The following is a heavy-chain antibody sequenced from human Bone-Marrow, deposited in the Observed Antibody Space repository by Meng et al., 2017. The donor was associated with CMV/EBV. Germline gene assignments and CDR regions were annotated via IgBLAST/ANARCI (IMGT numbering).Heavy chain of an antibody. CDR3: ARFRFSSGSGSYFTGADYFDY. D-gene: IGHD3-10*01. J-gene: IGHJ4*02. CDR1: GFTFSDYY. CDR2: ISSSGSTI. Sequence: GESLKISCAGSGFTFSDYYMSWIRQAPGKGLEWVSYISSSGSTIYYADSVKGRFTVSRVHAKNSLYLQMNSLRAEDTAVYHCARFRFSSGSGSYFTGADYFDYWGQGTLVTVSS. V-gene: IGHV3-11*01.